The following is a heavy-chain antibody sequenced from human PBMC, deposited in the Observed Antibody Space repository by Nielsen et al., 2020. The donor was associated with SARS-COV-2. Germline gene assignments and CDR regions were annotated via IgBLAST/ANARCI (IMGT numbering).Heavy chain of an antibody. CDR2: ISYDGSNK. CDR3: ARKDSSSWIALHSGMDV. V-gene: IGHV3-33*05. Sequence: GESLKISCAASGFTFGSYGMHWVRQAPGKGLEWVAVISYDGSNKYYADSVKGRFTISRDNSKNTLYLQMNSLRAEDTAVYYCARKDSSSWIALHSGMDVWGQGTTVTVSS. CDR1: GFTFGSYG. D-gene: IGHD6-13*01. J-gene: IGHJ6*02.